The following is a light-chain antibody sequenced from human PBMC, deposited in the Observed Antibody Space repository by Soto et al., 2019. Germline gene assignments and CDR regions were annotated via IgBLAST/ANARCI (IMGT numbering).Light chain of an antibody. Sequence: QSVLTQPPSVSGAPGQRVTISCTGSSSNIGAGYDVHWYQQLPGTAPKLLIYGNSNRPSGVPDRSSGSKSGTSASLAITGLQAEDEADYYCQSYDSSLSVVVFGGGTKPTVL. CDR2: GNS. CDR3: QSYDSSLSVVV. V-gene: IGLV1-40*01. CDR1: SSNIGAGYD. J-gene: IGLJ2*01.